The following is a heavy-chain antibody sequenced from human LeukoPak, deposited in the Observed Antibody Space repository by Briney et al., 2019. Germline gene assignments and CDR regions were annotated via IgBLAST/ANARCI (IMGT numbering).Heavy chain of an antibody. CDR1: GFSISSGYY. Sequence: SETLSLTCSVSGFSISSGYYWGWIRQPPGKGLEWIGEINHSGSTNYNPSLKSRVTISVDTSQKQFSLRLTSVTAADTAVYYCARGRYLTTLGGAAAGFLDSWGQGTLVTVSS. CDR2: INHSGST. J-gene: IGHJ4*02. D-gene: IGHD6-13*01. V-gene: IGHV4-38-2*02. CDR3: ARGRYLTTLGGAAAGFLDS.